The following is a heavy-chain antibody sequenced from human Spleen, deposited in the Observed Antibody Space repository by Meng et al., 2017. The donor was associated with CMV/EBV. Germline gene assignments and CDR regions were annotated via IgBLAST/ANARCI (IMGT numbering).Heavy chain of an antibody. CDR2: ISDSGGNT. D-gene: IGHD5-12*01. Sequence: GGSLRLSCAASGFTFNSYAMNWVRQAPGKGLEWVSTISDSGGNTYYPDSVKGRFTISRDNSNKTVYLQMNRLRAEDTAIYYCAKSRNGYGGEDHWGQGRLVNVSS. J-gene: IGHJ4*02. CDR3: AKSRNGYGGEDH. V-gene: IGHV3-23*01. CDR1: GFTFNSYA.